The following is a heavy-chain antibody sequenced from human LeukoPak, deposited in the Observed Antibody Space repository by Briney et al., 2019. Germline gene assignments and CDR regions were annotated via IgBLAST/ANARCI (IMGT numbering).Heavy chain of an antibody. J-gene: IGHJ4*02. D-gene: IGHD6-13*01. CDR2: INPSGGST. CDR1: GYTFTSYY. CDR3: ARDNKWGDIPAASDY. Sequence: ASVKVSCKASGYTFTSYYMHWVRQAPGQGLEWMGIINPSGGSTSYAQKFQGRVTMTRDTSTSTVYMELSSLRSEDTAVYYCARDNKWGDIPAASDYWGQGTLVTVSS. V-gene: IGHV1-46*01.